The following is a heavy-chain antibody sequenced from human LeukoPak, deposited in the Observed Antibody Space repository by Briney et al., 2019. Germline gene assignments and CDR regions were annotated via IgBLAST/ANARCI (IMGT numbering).Heavy chain of an antibody. CDR2: ISYEGSKQ. Sequence: PGGSLRLSCAASGFTFSTYTMHWVRQAPGKGLEWVALISYEGSKQNYADSVKGRSTISRDNSQNTLYLEMNSLRTEDTAVYYCARAPYTSGWYFAFDYWGQGTLVTVSS. CDR1: GFTFSTYT. J-gene: IGHJ4*02. CDR3: ARAPYTSGWYFAFDY. V-gene: IGHV3-30-3*01. D-gene: IGHD6-19*01.